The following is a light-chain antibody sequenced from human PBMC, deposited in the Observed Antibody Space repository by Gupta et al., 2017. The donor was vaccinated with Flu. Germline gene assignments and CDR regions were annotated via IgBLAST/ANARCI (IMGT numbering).Light chain of an antibody. CDR3: ATWEDSLSGWV. CDR2: RNN. Sequence: RVTITASGTKSNVGRNVKYWYQQFPGTAPKLLISRNNQRPSGVPDRLSVSRSGTSSSLTISGLRSEDEADYDCATWEDSLSGWVFGGGTKLTVL. J-gene: IGLJ3*02. V-gene: IGLV1-47*01. CDR1: KSNVGRNV.